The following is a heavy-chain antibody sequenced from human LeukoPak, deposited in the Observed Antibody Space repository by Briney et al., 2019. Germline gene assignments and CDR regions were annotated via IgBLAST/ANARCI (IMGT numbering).Heavy chain of an antibody. J-gene: IGHJ4*02. D-gene: IGHD5-18*01. CDR3: AREDLSYGFDY. Sequence: GGSLRLSCAASGFTFSDYYMSWIRQAPGKGLGWVLFISSSSSYTNYADSVKGRFTISRDNAKNSLYLQMNSLRAEDTAVYYCAREDLSYGFDYWGQGTLVTVSS. CDR2: ISSSSSYT. CDR1: GFTFSDYY. V-gene: IGHV3-11*06.